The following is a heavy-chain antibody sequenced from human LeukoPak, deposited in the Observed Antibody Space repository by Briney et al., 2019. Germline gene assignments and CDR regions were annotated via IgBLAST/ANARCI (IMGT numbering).Heavy chain of an antibody. CDR2: ISSSSSNI. CDR3: ARDAHPHGFDI. CDR1: GFSFLSHS. Sequence: PGGSLRLSCVASGFSFLSHSMNWVRQAPGKGLEQVSYISSSSSNIYYADSVKGRFTISRDNAKNSLYLQMNSMRGEDTAVYYCARDAHPHGFDIWGQGTMVTVSS. J-gene: IGHJ3*02. V-gene: IGHV3-48*04.